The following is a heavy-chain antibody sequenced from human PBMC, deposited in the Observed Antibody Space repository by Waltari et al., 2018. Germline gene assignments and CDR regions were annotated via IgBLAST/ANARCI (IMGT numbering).Heavy chain of an antibody. CDR3: ASPRPSSGWYPFDY. V-gene: IGHV3-53*01. CDR1: GFTVSSNY. J-gene: IGHJ4*02. CDR2: IYRGAST. Sequence: EVQLVESGGGLIQPGGSLRLSCAASGFTVSSNYMSWVRQAPGKGREWVVVIYRGASTSYANTVKGRSTISRDNSKNTLYLQMNSLRAEDTAVYYCASPRPSSGWYPFDYWGQGTLVTVSS. D-gene: IGHD6-19*01.